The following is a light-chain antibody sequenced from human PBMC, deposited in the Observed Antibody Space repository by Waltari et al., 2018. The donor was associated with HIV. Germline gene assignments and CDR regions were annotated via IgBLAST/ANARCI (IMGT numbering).Light chain of an antibody. Sequence: QSALTQPPSASGSPGQSVTISCTGTTSDVGGYNYVSWYQQHPGKAPKLMIYEVSKRPSGGPDRFSGSKSGNTASLTVSGLQAEDESDYYCSSYAGSHNWVFGGGTKLTVL. CDR2: EVS. V-gene: IGLV2-8*01. J-gene: IGLJ3*02. CDR1: TSDVGGYNY. CDR3: SSYAGSHNWV.